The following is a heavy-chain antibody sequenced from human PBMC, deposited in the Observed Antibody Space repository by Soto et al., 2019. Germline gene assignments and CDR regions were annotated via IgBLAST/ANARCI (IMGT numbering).Heavy chain of an antibody. D-gene: IGHD3-22*01. CDR1: GGTFSSYA. CDR3: ARGVSGYYHNDY. J-gene: IGHJ4*02. Sequence: QVQLVQSGAEVKKPGSSVKVSCKASGGTFSSYAISWVRQAPGQGLEWMGGIIPIFGTANYAQKFQGRVXIXAXXSTSTAYMELSSLRSEDTAVYYCARGVSGYYHNDYWGQGTLVTVSS. V-gene: IGHV1-69*12. CDR2: IIPIFGTA.